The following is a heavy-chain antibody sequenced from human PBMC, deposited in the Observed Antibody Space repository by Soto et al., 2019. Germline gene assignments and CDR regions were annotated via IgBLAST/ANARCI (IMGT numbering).Heavy chain of an antibody. CDR1: GFTFSSFG. CDR3: AKDRGSSSTCFDY. J-gene: IGHJ4*02. Sequence: EVRLLESGGGLVQTGGSLRLSCAASGFTFSSFGMNWVHQAPGKGLEWLAVISGGGYNKYYAESVKGRFAISRDNSENMAFLQMDTLTADDTAVYYCAKDRGSSSTCFDYWGPGVLVTVSS. V-gene: IGHV3-23*01. CDR2: ISGGGYNK. D-gene: IGHD2-2*01.